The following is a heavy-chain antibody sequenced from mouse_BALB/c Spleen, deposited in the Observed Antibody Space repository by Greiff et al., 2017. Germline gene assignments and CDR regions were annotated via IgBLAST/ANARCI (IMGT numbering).Heavy chain of an antibody. V-gene: IGHV2-9*02. CDR3: ARNRRDAMDY. J-gene: IGHJ4*01. Sequence: VKVVESGPGLVAPSQSLSITCTVSGFSLTSYGVHWVRQPPGKGLEWLGVIWAGGSTNYNSALMSRLSISKDNSKSQVFLKMNSLQADDTAIYYCARNRRDAMDYWGQGTSVTVSS. D-gene: IGHD3-1*01. CDR2: IWAGGST. CDR1: GFSLTSYG.